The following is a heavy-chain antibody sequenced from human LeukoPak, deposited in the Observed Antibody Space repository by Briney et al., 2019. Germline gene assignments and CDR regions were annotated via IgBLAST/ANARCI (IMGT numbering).Heavy chain of an antibody. D-gene: IGHD3-22*01. CDR3: ATYSSLNTREFQY. CDR1: GLTFSRDW. CDR2: IRQDGGET. V-gene: IGHV3-7*01. J-gene: IGHJ1*01. Sequence: PGGSLRLSCEASGLTFSRDWMGWVRQAPGKGLEWVAIIRQDGGETYYGDSVKGRFIISRDNAKNSLFLQMNRLRAEDTAVYYCATYSSLNTREFQYWGQGTLVTVSP.